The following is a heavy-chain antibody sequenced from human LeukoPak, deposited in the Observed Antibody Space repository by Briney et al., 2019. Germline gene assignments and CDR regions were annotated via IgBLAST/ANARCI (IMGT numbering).Heavy chain of an antibody. D-gene: IGHD1-14*01. Sequence: SETLSLTCAVSGAPINNNYWTWLRQPPGKGLEWIDYIYCNGNTNYNPSLKGRVTMSIETSKNQFSLQLPSVTAADTAVYYCAGGTFDGPLYGTYWYFHVWGRGTLVTVTS. CDR1: GAPINNNY. CDR3: AGGTFDGPLYGTYWYFHV. V-gene: IGHV4-59*01. J-gene: IGHJ2*01. CDR2: IYCNGNT.